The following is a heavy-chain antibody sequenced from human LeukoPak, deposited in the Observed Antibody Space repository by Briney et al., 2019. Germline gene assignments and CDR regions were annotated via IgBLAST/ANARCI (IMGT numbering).Heavy chain of an antibody. CDR2: ISSTSSTI. Sequence: GGSLRLSCAGSGFXFRSYSINWVRQAPGKGLEWVSYISSTSSTIYYADSVKGRFTISRDNANNSLYLQMNSLRDEDTAVYYCAREVHYYDSRGPDSWGQGTLVTVSS. CDR3: AREVHYYDSRGPDS. V-gene: IGHV3-48*02. D-gene: IGHD3-22*01. J-gene: IGHJ5*01. CDR1: GFXFRSYS.